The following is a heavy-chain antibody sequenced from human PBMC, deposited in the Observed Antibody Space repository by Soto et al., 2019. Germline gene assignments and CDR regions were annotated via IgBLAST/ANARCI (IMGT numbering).Heavy chain of an antibody. Sequence: PSQTLSLTCAISGDSVSSNSAALNWIRQSPSRGLEWLGRTYYRSKWYNDYAVSVKSRITINPDTSKNQFSLQLNSVTPEDAAVYYCARDNGIAARRPGNWFDPWGQGTLVTVSS. V-gene: IGHV6-1*01. CDR1: GDSVSSNSAA. J-gene: IGHJ5*02. CDR3: ARDNGIAARRPGNWFDP. CDR2: TYYRSKWYN. D-gene: IGHD6-6*01.